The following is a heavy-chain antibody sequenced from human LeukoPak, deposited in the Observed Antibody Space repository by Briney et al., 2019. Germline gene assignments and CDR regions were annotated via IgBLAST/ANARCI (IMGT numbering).Heavy chain of an antibody. CDR1: AFIFSSDG. CDR2: IRYDGSNK. V-gene: IGHV3-30*02. J-gene: IGHJ4*02. Sequence: GGSLRLSCAASAFIFSSDGMHWVRQAPGKGLEWVAFIRYDGSNKYYADSVKGRFTISRDNANYTLHLQMNSLRAEDTAVYYCAKVGSGWYGVDYWGQGTLVTVSS. CDR3: AKVGSGWYGVDY. D-gene: IGHD6-19*01.